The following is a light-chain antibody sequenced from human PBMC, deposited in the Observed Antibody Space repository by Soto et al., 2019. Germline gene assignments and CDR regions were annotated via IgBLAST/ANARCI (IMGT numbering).Light chain of an antibody. CDR2: EVS. Sequence: QSALTQPASVSGSPGQSITISCTGTSSDIGDYNYVSWYQQHPGKAPKLIISEVSNRPSGISSRFSGSKSGNTASLTISGLQAEDEADYYCSAYTSINTRLFGGGTQLTVL. CDR1: SSDIGDYNY. J-gene: IGLJ2*01. CDR3: SAYTSINTRL. V-gene: IGLV2-14*01.